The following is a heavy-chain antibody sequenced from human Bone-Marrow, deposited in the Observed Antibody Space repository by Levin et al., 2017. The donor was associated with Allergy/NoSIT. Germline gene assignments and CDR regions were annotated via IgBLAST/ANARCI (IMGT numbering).Heavy chain of an antibody. CDR1: GYTFTNYG. J-gene: IGHJ4*02. V-gene: IGHV1-18*01. D-gene: IGHD2-21*02. Sequence: GASVKVSCKASGYTFTNYGFNWVRQAPGQGLEWMGWISALNGKTEYSQRLQDRVTMTTDTSTTTVYLELRNLKSDDTAVYYCTRDGSVVSVTGLLDHWGQGTLVTVSS. CDR2: ISALNGKT. CDR3: TRDGSVVSVTGLLDH.